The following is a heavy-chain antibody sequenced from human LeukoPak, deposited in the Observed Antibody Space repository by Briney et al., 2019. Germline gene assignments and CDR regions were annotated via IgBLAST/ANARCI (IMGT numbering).Heavy chain of an antibody. CDR1: GFTFDDYA. J-gene: IGHJ4*02. CDR2: ISWNSGTI. CDR3: AKDIRTFYYGSALDY. Sequence: PGGSLRLSCAASGFTFDDYAMHWVRQVPGKGLEWVSGISWNSGTIGYADSVKGRFTISRDNAQNSLYLQMNSLRPEDTAMYYCAKDIRTFYYGSALDYWGQGTLVTVSS. V-gene: IGHV3-9*01. D-gene: IGHD3-10*01.